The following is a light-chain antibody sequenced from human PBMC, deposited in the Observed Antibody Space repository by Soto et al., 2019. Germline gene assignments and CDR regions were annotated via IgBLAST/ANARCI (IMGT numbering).Light chain of an antibody. Sequence: DIQMTQSPSSLSASLGDRVTITCQASQDISNYLNWYQQKPGKAPKLLIYDASNLQTGVPSRFTGSGSGTDFVFTISSLQPEDIGTYYCQQYDNLPVTFGGGTKVEI. CDR1: QDISNY. V-gene: IGKV1-33*01. CDR2: DAS. CDR3: QQYDNLPVT. J-gene: IGKJ4*01.